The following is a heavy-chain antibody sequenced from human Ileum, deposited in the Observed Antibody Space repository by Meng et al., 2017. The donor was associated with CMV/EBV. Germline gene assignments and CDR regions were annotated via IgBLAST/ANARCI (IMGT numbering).Heavy chain of an antibody. CDR2: IDPKRGGT. D-gene: IGHD2-2*01. V-gene: IGHV1-2*02. J-gene: IGHJ6*02. CDR1: GYTFTGHY. Sequence: ASVKVSCQASGYTFTGHYLHWVRQAPGQGLEWMGWIDPKRGGTSYAPKFQGRVTMTRDTSTSTVYMELSSLRSEDTAVYYCARRGSSTTSYYYAMDVWGQGTTVTVSS. CDR3: ARRGSSTTSYYYAMDV.